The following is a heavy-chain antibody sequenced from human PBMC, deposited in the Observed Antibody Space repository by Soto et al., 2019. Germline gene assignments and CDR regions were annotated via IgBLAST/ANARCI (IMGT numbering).Heavy chain of an antibody. CDR2: ISGSGGST. Sequence: VGSLRLSCAASGFTFSSYAMSWVRQAPGKGLEWVSAISGSGGSTCYADSVKGRFTISRDNSKNTLYLQMNSLRAEDTAVYYCAKVRGIKIFGVAIDYWGQGTLVTVSS. CDR3: AKVRGIKIFGVAIDY. CDR1: GFTFSSYA. J-gene: IGHJ4*02. D-gene: IGHD3-3*01. V-gene: IGHV3-23*01.